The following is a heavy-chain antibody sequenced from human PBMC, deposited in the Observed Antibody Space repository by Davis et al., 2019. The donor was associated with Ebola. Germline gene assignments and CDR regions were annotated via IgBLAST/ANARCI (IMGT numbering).Heavy chain of an antibody. V-gene: IGHV4-61*08. J-gene: IGHJ4*02. CDR1: GASVSSGAYY. D-gene: IGHD3-22*01. CDR2: LYYSGFT. Sequence: SETLSLTCTVSGASVSSGAYYWSWIRQPPGKGLEWIGSLYYSGFTNYSPSLKSRVTTSIDTSKNEFSLKLSSVTAADTAVYYCARSAAQYFFDGSNYHSTAGTDIDYWGQGTLVTVSS. CDR3: ARSAAQYFFDGSNYHSTAGTDIDY.